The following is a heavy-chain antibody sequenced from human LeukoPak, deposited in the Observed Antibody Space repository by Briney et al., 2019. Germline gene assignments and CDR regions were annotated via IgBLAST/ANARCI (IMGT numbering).Heavy chain of an antibody. Sequence: GGSLRLSCAASGFTFSSYGMHWVRQAPGKGLEWVAFIRYDGSNKYYADSVKGRFTISRDNSKNTLYLQMNSLRAEDTAVYYCARVPAAIRIPNWFDPWGQGTLVTVSS. CDR1: GFTFSSYG. CDR3: ARVPAAIRIPNWFDP. D-gene: IGHD2-2*02. J-gene: IGHJ5*02. CDR2: IRYDGSNK. V-gene: IGHV3-30*02.